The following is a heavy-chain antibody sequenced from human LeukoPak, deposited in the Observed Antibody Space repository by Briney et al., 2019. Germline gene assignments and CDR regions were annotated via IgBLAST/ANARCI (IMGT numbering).Heavy chain of an antibody. CDR1: GGSISSGGYS. CDR2: IYHSGST. CDR3: ARDLGGFFDY. Sequence: SEPLSLTCAVSGGSISSGGYSWSWIRQPPGKGLEWIGYIYHSGSTYYNPSLKSRVTISVDRSKNQFSLKLSSVTAADTAVYYCARDLGGFFDYWGQGTLVTVSS. D-gene: IGHD4-23*01. J-gene: IGHJ4*02. V-gene: IGHV4-30-2*01.